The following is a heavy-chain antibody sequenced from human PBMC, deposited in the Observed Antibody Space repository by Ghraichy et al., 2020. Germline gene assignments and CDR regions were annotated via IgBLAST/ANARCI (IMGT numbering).Heavy chain of an antibody. Sequence: SETLPLTCAVYGGSFSGYYWSWIRQPPGKGLEWIGEIKDRGSTNYNPSLKSRVTMSVDTSKSQFSLKLTSVTAADTAVYYCANTPWTSLWFWAQGTLVTVSS. J-gene: IGHJ4*02. CDR1: GGSFSGYY. CDR2: IKDRGST. CDR3: ANTPWTSLWF. D-gene: IGHD2-21*01. V-gene: IGHV4-34*01.